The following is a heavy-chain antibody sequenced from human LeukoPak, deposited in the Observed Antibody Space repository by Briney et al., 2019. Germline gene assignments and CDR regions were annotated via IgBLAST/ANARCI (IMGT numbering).Heavy chain of an antibody. CDR1: GGSISSHY. D-gene: IGHD4-11*01. J-gene: IGHJ6*02. V-gene: IGHV4-59*08. CDR3: ARLLRYSNYYYYGMDV. Sequence: SSETLSLTCTVSGGSISSHYWSWIRQPPGKGLEWIGYIYYSGSTNYNPSLKSRVTISVDTSKNQFSLKLSSVTAADTAVYYCARLLRYSNYYYYGMDVWGQGTTVTVSS. CDR2: IYYSGST.